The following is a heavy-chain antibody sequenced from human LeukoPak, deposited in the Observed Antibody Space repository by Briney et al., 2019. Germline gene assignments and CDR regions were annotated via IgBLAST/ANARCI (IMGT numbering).Heavy chain of an antibody. CDR2: IRYDGSNK. J-gene: IGHJ3*02. CDR3: AKSGYYDDAFDI. V-gene: IGHV3-30*02. D-gene: IGHD3-22*01. Sequence: GGSLRLSCAASGFTFSSYGMHWVRQAPGKGLEWVAFIRYDGSNKYYADSVKGRFTISRDNSKNTLYLHVNSLRPEDTAVYYCAKSGYYDDAFDIWGQGTMVTVSS. CDR1: GFTFSSYG.